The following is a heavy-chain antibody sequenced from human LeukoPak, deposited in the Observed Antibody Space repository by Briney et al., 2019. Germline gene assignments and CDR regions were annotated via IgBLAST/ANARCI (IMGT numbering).Heavy chain of an antibody. CDR3: ARGNGGSYYFDY. CDR2: ITPIFGTA. V-gene: IGHV1-69*05. J-gene: IGHJ4*02. D-gene: IGHD1-26*01. CDR1: GGTLSSYA. Sequence: SVKVSCKASGGTLSSYAISWVRQAPGQGLEWMGRITPIFGTANYAQKFQGRVTITTDESTSTAYMELSSLRSEDTAVYYCARGNGGSYYFDYWGQGTLATVSS.